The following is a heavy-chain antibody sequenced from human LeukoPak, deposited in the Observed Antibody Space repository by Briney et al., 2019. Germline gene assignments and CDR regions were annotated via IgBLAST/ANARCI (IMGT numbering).Heavy chain of an antibody. Sequence: SETLSLTCTVSGGSISSYYWSWTRQPPGKGLEWIGYIYYSGSTNYNPSLKSRVTISVDTSKNQFSLKLSSVTAADTAVYYCARGAHGSDYWGQGTLVTVSS. V-gene: IGHV4-59*01. D-gene: IGHD2-15*01. CDR2: IYYSGST. CDR1: GGSISSYY. CDR3: ARGAHGSDY. J-gene: IGHJ4*02.